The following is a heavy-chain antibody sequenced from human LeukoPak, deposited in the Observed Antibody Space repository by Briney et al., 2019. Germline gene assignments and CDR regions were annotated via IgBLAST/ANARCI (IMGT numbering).Heavy chain of an antibody. CDR1: GFTFSGSA. Sequence: GGSLRLSCAASGFTFSGSAMHWVRQASGKGLEWVSAISGSGGSTYYADSVKGRFTISRDNSKNTLYLQMNSLRAEDTAVYYCAKDLGLRYFDWLLPAGVDYWGQGALVTVSS. D-gene: IGHD3-9*01. J-gene: IGHJ4*02. CDR3: AKDLGLRYFDWLLPAGVDY. CDR2: ISGSGGST. V-gene: IGHV3-23*01.